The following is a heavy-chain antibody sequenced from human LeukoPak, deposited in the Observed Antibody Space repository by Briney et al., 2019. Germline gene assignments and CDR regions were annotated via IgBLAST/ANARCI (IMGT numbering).Heavy chain of an antibody. CDR2: IIPIFGTA. D-gene: IGHD3-22*01. CDR3: ARGQDYYDSSGYYRWNWFDP. V-gene: IGHV1-69*05. Sequence: SVKVSCKASGGTFSSYAISWVRQAPGQGLEWMGGIIPIFGTANYAQKFQGRVTITTDESTSTAYMELSSLRSEDTAVYYCARGQDYYDSSGYYRWNWFDPWGQGTWSPSPQ. J-gene: IGHJ5*02. CDR1: GGTFSSYA.